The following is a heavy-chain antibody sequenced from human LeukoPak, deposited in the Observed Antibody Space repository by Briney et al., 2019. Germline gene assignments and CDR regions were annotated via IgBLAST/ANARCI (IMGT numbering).Heavy chain of an antibody. CDR3: ARDSFHYYGMDV. J-gene: IGHJ6*02. CDR2: ISSSGSTI. V-gene: IGHV3-48*03. CDR1: GFTFSSYE. Sequence: PGGSLRLSCAASGFTFSSYEMNWVRQAPGKGLEWVSYISSSGSTIYYADSVKGRFTISRDNAKNSLYLQMNSLRAEDTAVYYCARDSFHYYGMDVWGQGTTVTVSS.